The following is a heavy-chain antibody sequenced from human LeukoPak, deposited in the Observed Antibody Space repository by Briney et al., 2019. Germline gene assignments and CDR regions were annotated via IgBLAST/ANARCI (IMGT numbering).Heavy chain of an antibody. J-gene: IGHJ4*02. V-gene: IGHV4-4*07. D-gene: IGHD3-9*01. CDR3: ALALRYFDPFDY. CDR2: IYTSGST. CDR1: GGSISSYY. Sequence: SETLSLTCTVSGGSISSYYWSWIRQPAGKGLEWIGRIYTSGSTNYNPSLKSRVTISVDTSKNQFSLKRSSVTAADTAVYYCALALRYFDPFDYWGQGTLVTVSS.